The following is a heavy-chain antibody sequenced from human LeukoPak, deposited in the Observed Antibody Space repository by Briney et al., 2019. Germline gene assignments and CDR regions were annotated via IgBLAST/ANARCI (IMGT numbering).Heavy chain of an antibody. D-gene: IGHD3-3*01. CDR2: IYYSGST. V-gene: IGHV4-39*01. J-gene: IGHJ4*02. CDR1: GGSISSSSYY. Sequence: SETLSLTCTVSGGSISSSSYYWGWIRQPPGKGLEWIESIYYSGSTYYNPSLKSRVTISVDTSKNQFSLKLSSVTAADTAVYYCARHEGLDFWSGYYTAGFDYWGQGTLVTVSS. CDR3: ARHEGLDFWSGYYTAGFDY.